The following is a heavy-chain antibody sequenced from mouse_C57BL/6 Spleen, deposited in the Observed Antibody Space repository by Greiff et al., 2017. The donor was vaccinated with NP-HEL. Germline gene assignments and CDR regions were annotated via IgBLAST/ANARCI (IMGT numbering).Heavy chain of an antibody. CDR3: ARGDYYGSSYAWFAC. CDR1: GYSITSGYD. Sequence: EVKLMESGPGMVKPSQSLSLTCTVTGYSITSGYDWHWIRHFPGNKLEWMGHISYSGSTNYNPSLKSRISITHDTSKNHFFLKLNSVTTEDTATYYCARGDYYGSSYAWFACWGQGTLVTVSA. J-gene: IGHJ3*01. CDR2: ISYSGST. D-gene: IGHD1-1*01. V-gene: IGHV3-1*01.